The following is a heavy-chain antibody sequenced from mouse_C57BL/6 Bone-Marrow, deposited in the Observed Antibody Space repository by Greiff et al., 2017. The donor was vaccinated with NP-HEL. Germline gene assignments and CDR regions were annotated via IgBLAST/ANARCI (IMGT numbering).Heavy chain of an antibody. J-gene: IGHJ3*01. CDR1: GYTFTGSW. Sequence: VMLVESGAELMKPGASVKLSCKATGYTFTGSWIEWVKQRPGHGLEWIGEILPGSGSTNYNEKFKGKATFTADTSSNTAYMQLRSLTTEDSVIYYWTRRRWLLGFAYGGQGALVMVSS. CDR2: ILPGSGST. CDR3: TRRRWLLGFAY. D-gene: IGHD2-3*01. V-gene: IGHV1-9*01.